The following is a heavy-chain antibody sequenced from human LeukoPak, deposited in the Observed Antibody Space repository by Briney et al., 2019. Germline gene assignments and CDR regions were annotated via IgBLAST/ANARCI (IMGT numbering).Heavy chain of an antibody. Sequence: KPGGSLRLSCAASGFTFSSYSMSCVRQAPGKGLEWVSSISSSSSYIYYAESVKGRFTISRDNAKNSLYLQMNSLRAEDTAVYYCARDYDFWSGLDCWGQGTLVTVSS. D-gene: IGHD3-3*01. CDR2: ISSSSSYI. V-gene: IGHV3-21*01. CDR1: GFTFSSYS. J-gene: IGHJ4*02. CDR3: ARDYDFWSGLDC.